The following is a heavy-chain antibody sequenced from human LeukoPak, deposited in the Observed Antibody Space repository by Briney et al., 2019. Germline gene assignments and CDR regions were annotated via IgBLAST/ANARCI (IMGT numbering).Heavy chain of an antibody. CDR2: INPNSGCT. Sequence: ASVKVSCKASGYTFTGYYMHWVRQAPGQGLEWMGRINPNSGCTNYAQKFQGRVTMTRDTSISTAYMELSRLRSDDTAVYYCASYSAVGATGAFDIWGQGTMVTVSS. CDR1: GYTFTGYY. D-gene: IGHD1-26*01. V-gene: IGHV1-2*06. CDR3: ASYSAVGATGAFDI. J-gene: IGHJ3*02.